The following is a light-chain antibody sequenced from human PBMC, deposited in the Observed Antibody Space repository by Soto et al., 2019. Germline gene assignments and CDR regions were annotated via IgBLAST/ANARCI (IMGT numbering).Light chain of an antibody. J-gene: IGKJ2*01. CDR2: GAS. V-gene: IGKV3-15*01. Sequence: EIVMTQSPATLSVSPGERATLSCRASQSVSSNLAWFQQKPGQAPRLLIYGASTRATGVPARFSGSGSGTEFTLTITGLQSEDSAVYHCQQYNNWPIYTFGQGTKLEIK. CDR3: QQYNNWPIYT. CDR1: QSVSSN.